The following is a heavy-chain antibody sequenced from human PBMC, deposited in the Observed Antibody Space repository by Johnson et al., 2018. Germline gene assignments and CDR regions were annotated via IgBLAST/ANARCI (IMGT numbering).Heavy chain of an antibody. CDR1: GFTFSSYA. D-gene: IGHD6-19*01. V-gene: IGHV3-30-3*01. J-gene: IGHJ3*02. Sequence: QVQLVQSGGGVVQPVRSLRLSCAASGFTFSSYAMHWVRQAPGKGLEWVAVISYDGSNKYYADSVKGRFTISRNNSKSTVYLQMNSRRAEGTAVYYWARARPGQWLETWGAFDIWGQGTMVTVSS. CDR2: ISYDGSNK. CDR3: ARARPGQWLETWGAFDI.